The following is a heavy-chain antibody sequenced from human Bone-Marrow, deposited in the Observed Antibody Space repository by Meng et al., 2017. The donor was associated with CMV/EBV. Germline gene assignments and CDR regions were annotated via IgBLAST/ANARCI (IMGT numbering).Heavy chain of an antibody. D-gene: IGHD6-13*01. J-gene: IGHJ6*02. CDR2: ISSSSSYI. CDR3: ARVGGSSSWRPYYYYYGMDV. V-gene: IGHV3-21*01. CDR1: GFTFSSYS. Sequence: GGSLRLSCAASGFTFSSYSMNWVRQAPGKGLEWVSSISSSSSYIYYADSVKGRFTISRDNAKNSLYLQMNSLRAEDTAVYYCARVGGSSSWRPYYYYYGMDVCGQGTTVTVSS.